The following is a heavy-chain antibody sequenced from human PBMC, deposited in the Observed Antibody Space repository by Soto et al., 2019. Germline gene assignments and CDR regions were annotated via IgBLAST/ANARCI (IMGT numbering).Heavy chain of an antibody. V-gene: IGHV3-48*02. J-gene: IGHJ6*02. CDR2: ISSSSSTI. D-gene: IGHD5-18*01. CDR3: ARDQYSYGRRWYYYYGMDV. Sequence: GGSLRLSCAASGFTFSSYSMNWVRQAPGKGLEWVSYISSSSSTIYYADSVKGRFTISRDNAKNSLYLQMNSLRDEDTAVYYCARDQYSYGRRWYYYYGMDVRGQGTTVTVAS. CDR1: GFTFSSYS.